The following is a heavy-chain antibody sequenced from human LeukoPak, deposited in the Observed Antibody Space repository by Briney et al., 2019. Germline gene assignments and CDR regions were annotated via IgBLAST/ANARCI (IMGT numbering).Heavy chain of an antibody. CDR3: ARHDPIVGTPDAFDI. CDR1: GGSISSYY. V-gene: IGHV4-59*08. D-gene: IGHD1-26*01. CDR2: IYYSGST. J-gene: IGHJ3*02. Sequence: SETLSLTCSVSGGSISSYYWSWIRQPPGKGLEWIAYIYYSGSTDYNPSLKSRVTISLDTSKNQFSLKLSSVTAADTAVYYCARHDPIVGTPDAFDIWGQGTMVTVSS.